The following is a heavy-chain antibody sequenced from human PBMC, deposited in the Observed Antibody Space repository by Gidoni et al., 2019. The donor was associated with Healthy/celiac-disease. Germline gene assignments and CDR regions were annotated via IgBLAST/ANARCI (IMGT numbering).Heavy chain of an antibody. CDR3: AKGIAARPRLDLFDY. CDR2: ISGRGGST. Sequence: EVQLLESGGGLVQPGGSLRLACAASGFTFSSYAMSWVRQAPGKGLEWVSAISGRGGSTYYADSVKGRFTISRDNSKNTLYLQMNSLRAEDTAVYYCAKGIAARPRLDLFDYWGQGTLVTVSS. J-gene: IGHJ4*02. V-gene: IGHV3-23*01. D-gene: IGHD6-6*01. CDR1: GFTFSSYA.